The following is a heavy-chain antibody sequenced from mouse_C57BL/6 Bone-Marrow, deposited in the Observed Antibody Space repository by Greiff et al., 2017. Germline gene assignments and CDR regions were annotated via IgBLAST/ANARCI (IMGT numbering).Heavy chain of an antibody. V-gene: IGHV1-56*01. J-gene: IGHJ4*01. CDR2: IFPGSGST. D-gene: IGHD2-1*01. CDR3: AREEDIYYGIPYAMDY. Sequence: VQLQQSGPELVRPGASVKISCKAPGYTFTSHWLQWVSQRPGQGLEWIGEIFPGSGSTYYNEKFKGKATLTVDTPSSTAYIQLILLTSDDAAVYFCAREEDIYYGIPYAMDYWGQGTSVTVSS. CDR1: GYTFTSHW.